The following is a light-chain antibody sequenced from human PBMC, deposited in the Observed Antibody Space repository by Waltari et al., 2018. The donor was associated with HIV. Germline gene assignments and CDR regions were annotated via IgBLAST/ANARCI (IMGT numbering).Light chain of an antibody. CDR3: AAWDDSLIGHV. J-gene: IGLJ1*01. CDR2: NND. Sequence: QSVLTQPPSASGTPGQRVAISCSGSSSNIGVNSVNWYQQLPGTAPKPLIYNNDQRPSGVPDGFSGSKSGTSASLASSGLQSEDEADYYCAAWDDSLIGHVFGSGTRVTVL. V-gene: IGLV1-44*01. CDR1: SSNIGVNS.